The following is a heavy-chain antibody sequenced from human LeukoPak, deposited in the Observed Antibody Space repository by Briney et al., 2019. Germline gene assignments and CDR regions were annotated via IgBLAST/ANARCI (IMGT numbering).Heavy chain of an antibody. Sequence: GRSLRLSCAASGFTFSSYAMHWVRQAPGKGLEWVAFIRYDGSNKYYADSVKGRFTISRDNSKNTLYLQMNSLRAEDTAVYYCAKVIYCSSTSCSYFDYWGQGTLVTVSS. CDR3: AKVIYCSSTSCSYFDY. J-gene: IGHJ4*02. CDR2: IRYDGSNK. D-gene: IGHD2-2*01. CDR1: GFTFSSYA. V-gene: IGHV3-30*02.